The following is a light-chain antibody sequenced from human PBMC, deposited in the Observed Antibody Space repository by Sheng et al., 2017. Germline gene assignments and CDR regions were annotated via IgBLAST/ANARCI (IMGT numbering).Light chain of an antibody. CDR1: QSVSSSS. Sequence: EIVLTQSPGTLSLSPGERVTLSCRASQSVSSSSLAWYQQKPGQAPRLLIYGASSRATDIPERFSGSGSGTDFTLTISRLEPEDFAVYFCQQYGTSPYTFGQGTKLEI. V-gene: IGKV3-20*01. J-gene: IGKJ2*01. CDR3: QQYGTSPYT. CDR2: GAS.